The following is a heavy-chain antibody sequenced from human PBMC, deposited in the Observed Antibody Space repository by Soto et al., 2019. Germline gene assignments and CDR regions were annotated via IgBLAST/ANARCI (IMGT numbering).Heavy chain of an antibody. D-gene: IGHD2-15*01. CDR2: ISYDGSNK. J-gene: IGHJ4*02. Sequence: QVQLVESGGGVVQPGRSLRLSCTASGFTFRSYGMHWVRQAPGKGLEWVSLISYDGSNKYYADSVKGRFTISRDNSKNTLFLQMNSLTTEDTAGYYCASGVVVTENRVFDDLGQGNVVTVSS. V-gene: IGHV3-30*03. CDR1: GFTFRSYG. CDR3: ASGVVVTENRVFDD.